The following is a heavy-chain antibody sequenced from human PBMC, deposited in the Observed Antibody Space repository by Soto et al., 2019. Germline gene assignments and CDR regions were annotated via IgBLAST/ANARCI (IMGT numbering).Heavy chain of an antibody. CDR1: GGTFSSYT. J-gene: IGHJ3*02. CDR2: IIPILGIA. Sequence: QVQLVQSGAEVKKPGSSVKVSCKASGGTFSSYTISWVRQAPGQGLEWMGRIIPILGIANYAQKFQGRVTIXAXXSTSTAYMELSSLRSEDTAVYYCARDSGGPGAFDIWGQGTMVTVSS. CDR3: ARDSGGPGAFDI. D-gene: IGHD3-10*01. V-gene: IGHV1-69*08.